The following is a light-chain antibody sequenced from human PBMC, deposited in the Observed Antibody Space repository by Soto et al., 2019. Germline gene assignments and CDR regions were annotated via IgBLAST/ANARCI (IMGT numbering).Light chain of an antibody. Sequence: EIVMTQSPGTLSVSPGERVTLSCRASQIVTTNLAWYQQKPGQTPRLLIYDISARASGIPVRFSGSGSGTDFTLTISSLQSEDSAVYYCQQYLDWPLTFGGGTKVEI. CDR3: QQYLDWPLT. CDR2: DIS. J-gene: IGKJ4*01. CDR1: QIVTTN. V-gene: IGKV3-15*01.